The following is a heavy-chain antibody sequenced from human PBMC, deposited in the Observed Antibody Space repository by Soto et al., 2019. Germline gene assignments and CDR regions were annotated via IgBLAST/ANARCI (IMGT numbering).Heavy chain of an antibody. D-gene: IGHD3-22*01. CDR2: IIPIFGTA. Sequence: QVQLVQSGAEVKKPGSSVKVSCKASGGTFSSYAISWVRQAPGQGLEWMGGIIPIFGTANYAQKFQGRVTITADESTSTAYMELSSLRSEDTAVYYCARDRRYYVSSGQSTRYYYYGMDVWGQGTTVTVSS. CDR3: ARDRRYYVSSGQSTRYYYYGMDV. CDR1: GGTFSSYA. J-gene: IGHJ6*02. V-gene: IGHV1-69*01.